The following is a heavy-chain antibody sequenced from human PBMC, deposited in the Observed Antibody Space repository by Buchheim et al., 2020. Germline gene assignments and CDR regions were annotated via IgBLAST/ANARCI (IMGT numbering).Heavy chain of an antibody. CDR1: GFIFSSYG. D-gene: IGHD2-15*01. J-gene: IGHJ4*02. Sequence: QVQLVESGGGVVQPGKSLRLSCAASGFIFSSYGVHWVRQAPGKGLEWVAFIRFDGSNTDYGDSVKGRFTISRDNSENTLYLRMNSIGSEDRAVYYCAKGKWSVDNWGLGTL. CDR3: AKGKWSVDN. V-gene: IGHV3-30*02. CDR2: IRFDGSNT.